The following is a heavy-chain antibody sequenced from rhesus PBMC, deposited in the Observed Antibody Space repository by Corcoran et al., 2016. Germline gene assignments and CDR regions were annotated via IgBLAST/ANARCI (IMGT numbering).Heavy chain of an antibody. CDR1: GFTFSSYG. CDR3: ASRGGYGNYRGFDY. Sequence: EVQLVESGGGLVQPGGSLRLSCAASGFTFSSYGMSWVRQAPGKGLEWVSYISNCGGCTYYADSVKGRFTISRDNSKNTLSLQMNSLRAEDTAVYYCASRGGYGNYRGFDYWGQGVLVTVSS. CDR2: ISNCGGCT. J-gene: IGHJ4*01. D-gene: IGHD4-35*01. V-gene: IGHV3S5*01.